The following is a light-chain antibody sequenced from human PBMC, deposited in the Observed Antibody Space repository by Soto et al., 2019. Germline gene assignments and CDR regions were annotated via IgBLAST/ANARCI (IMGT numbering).Light chain of an antibody. J-gene: IGKJ1*01. CDR3: QKYDSAPT. V-gene: IGKV1-27*01. CDR2: SAS. Sequence: IKMSQSPSSLSANIGDRVTITCRPSRGIGNALAWYQKKPGTVPKLLIHSASTLQSGVPSRFSGSGSGTDFTLTISSLQPEDVASYYCQKYDSAPTFGPGTMVDVK. CDR1: RGIGNA.